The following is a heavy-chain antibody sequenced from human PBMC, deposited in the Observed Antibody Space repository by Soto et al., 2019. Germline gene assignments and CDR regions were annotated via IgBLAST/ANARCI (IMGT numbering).Heavy chain of an antibody. CDR3: ARDSAGVYNFRKEV. Sequence: ASVKVSCKASGYTFTTYGINWVRQAPGQGLEWLGWISAYNGNTNYAQKLQGRVTMTTDTSTSTAYMELRSLRSDDTAVYYCARDSAGVYNFRKEVWGQRTKVNGPS. D-gene: IGHD3-10*01. CDR2: ISAYNGNT. CDR1: GYTFTTYG. V-gene: IGHV1-18*01. J-gene: IGHJ6*02.